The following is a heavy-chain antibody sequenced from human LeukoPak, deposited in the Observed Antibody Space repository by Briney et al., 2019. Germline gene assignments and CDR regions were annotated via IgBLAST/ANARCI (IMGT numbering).Heavy chain of an antibody. CDR1: GGSISSYY. V-gene: IGHV4-59*08. J-gene: IGHJ6*02. D-gene: IGHD3-22*01. Sequence: PSETLSLTCTVSGGSISSYYWSWIRQPPGKGLEWIGYIYYSGNTNYNPSLKSRVTISVDTSKNQFSLKLSSVTAADTAVYYCASGTYYYDSSGFYYYYYRMDVWGQGTTVTVSS. CDR2: IYYSGNT. CDR3: ASGTYYYDSSGFYYYYYRMDV.